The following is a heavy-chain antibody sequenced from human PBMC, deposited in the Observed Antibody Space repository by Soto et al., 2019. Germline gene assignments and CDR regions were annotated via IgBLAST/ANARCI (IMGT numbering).Heavy chain of an antibody. Sequence: PGRSNRHFNAASEFTISNYAMSVVRPAPGEGVEWVSAISGSGGSTYYADSVKGRFTISRDNSKNTLYLQMNSLRAEDTAVYYCANPTILFYWPTAGAFDIWGQGTMVTVS. D-gene: IGHD3-9*01. CDR1: EFTISNYA. CDR2: ISGSGGST. J-gene: IGHJ3*02. CDR3: ANPTILFYWPTAGAFDI. V-gene: IGHV3-23*01.